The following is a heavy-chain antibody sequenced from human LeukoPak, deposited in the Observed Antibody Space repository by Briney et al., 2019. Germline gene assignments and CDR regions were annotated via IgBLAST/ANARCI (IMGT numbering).Heavy chain of an antibody. CDR3: ARTYCSSTSCPEGD. CDR2: IIPIFGIA. CDR1: GGTFSSYA. Sequence: GASVTVSCKASGGTFSSYAISWVRQAPGQGLEWMGRIIPIFGIANYAQKFQGRVTITADKSTSTAYMELSSLRSEDTAVHYCARTYCSSTSCPEGDWGQGTLVTVSS. V-gene: IGHV1-69*04. J-gene: IGHJ4*02. D-gene: IGHD2-2*01.